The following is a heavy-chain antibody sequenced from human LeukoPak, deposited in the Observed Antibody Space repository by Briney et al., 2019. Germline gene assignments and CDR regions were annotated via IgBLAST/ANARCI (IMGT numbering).Heavy chain of an antibody. CDR1: GFTVSVNY. CDR2: ISGSGDNT. V-gene: IGHV3-23*01. Sequence: TGGSLRLSCAAFGFTVSVNYMSWVRQAPGKGLEWVSTISGSGDNTYYADSVKGRFTISRDNSKNTLYLQMNSLRAEDTALYYCAKDSKGYSSGWDLDYWGQGTLVTVSS. D-gene: IGHD6-19*01. J-gene: IGHJ4*02. CDR3: AKDSKGYSSGWDLDY.